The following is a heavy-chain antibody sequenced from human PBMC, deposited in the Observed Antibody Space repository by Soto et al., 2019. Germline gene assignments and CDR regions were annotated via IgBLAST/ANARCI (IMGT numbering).Heavy chain of an antibody. J-gene: IGHJ3*01. CDR2: ISGGGGNT. CDR1: GFTFSYHT. CDR3: AKGAYGSGTFVWAFDV. V-gene: IGHV3-23*01. D-gene: IGHD3-10*01. Sequence: GGSLRLSCAASGFTFSYHTMAWVRQAPGKGLEWVSAISGGGGNTYSADFVRGRFTISRDNSKNTLYLQMDSLRTEDTAIYYCAKGAYGSGTFVWAFDVWGQGSRVTVSS.